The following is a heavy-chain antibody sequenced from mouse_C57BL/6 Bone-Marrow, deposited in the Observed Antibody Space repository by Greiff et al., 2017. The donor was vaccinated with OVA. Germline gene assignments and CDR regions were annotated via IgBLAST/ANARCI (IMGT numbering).Heavy chain of an antibody. CDR2: IYPRDGST. D-gene: IGHD1-1*01. CDR3: ARMGTTVVATRALDY. J-gene: IGHJ4*01. Sequence: VQLVESDAELVKPGASVKISCKVSGYTFTDHTIHWMKQRPEQGLEWIGYIYPRDGSTKYNEKFKGKATLTADKSSSTASMQLNSLTSEDSAVYFCARMGTTVVATRALDYWGQGTSVTVSS. CDR1: GYTFTDHT. V-gene: IGHV1-78*01.